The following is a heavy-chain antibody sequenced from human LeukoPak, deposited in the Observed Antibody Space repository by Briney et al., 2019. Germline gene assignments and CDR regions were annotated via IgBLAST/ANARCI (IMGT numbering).Heavy chain of an antibody. V-gene: IGHV1-69*05. J-gene: IGHJ4*02. Sequence: SVKVSCKASGGTFSSCAISWVRQAPGQGLEWMGGIIPIFGTANYAQKFQGRVTITTDESTSTAYMELSSLRSEDTAVYYCARQYCSGGSCYDYWGQGTLVTVSS. CDR1: GGTFSSCA. D-gene: IGHD2-15*01. CDR3: ARQYCSGGSCYDY. CDR2: IIPIFGTA.